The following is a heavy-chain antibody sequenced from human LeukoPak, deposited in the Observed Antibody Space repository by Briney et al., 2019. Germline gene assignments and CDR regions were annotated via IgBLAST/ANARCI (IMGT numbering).Heavy chain of an antibody. J-gene: IGHJ5*02. D-gene: IGHD6-13*01. CDR3: ARHPAAANWFDP. CDR1: GGSISSYY. Sequence: SETLSLTCTVSGGSISSYYWSWIRQPPGKGLEWIGYIYYSGSTNYNPSLKSRVTISVDTSKNQFSLKLSSVTAADTAVYYCARHPAAANWFDPWGQGTLVTVSS. CDR2: IYYSGST. V-gene: IGHV4-59*08.